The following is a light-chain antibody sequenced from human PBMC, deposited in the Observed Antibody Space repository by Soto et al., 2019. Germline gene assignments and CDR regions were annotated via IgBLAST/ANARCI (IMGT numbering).Light chain of an antibody. J-gene: IGKJ5*01. CDR1: QTISRY. CDR3: QQFYDLPIT. V-gene: IGKV1-33*01. CDR2: DAS. Sequence: DIQMTQCPSSLSASVGDRVTITCRASQTISRYLNWYQQQPGKAPKVLIYDASKLQTGVPSRFSGRGSGKDFTFTISSLQPDDSGTYYCQQFYDLPITFGQGTRLEIK.